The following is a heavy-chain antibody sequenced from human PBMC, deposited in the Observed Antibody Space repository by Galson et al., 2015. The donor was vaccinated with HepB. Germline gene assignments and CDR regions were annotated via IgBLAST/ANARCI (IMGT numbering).Heavy chain of an antibody. CDR3: ATGFSIPPFDY. D-gene: IGHD2-21*01. J-gene: IGHJ4*02. CDR2: FDPEDGET. Sequence: SVKVSCKASGYTFTSYYVHWARQAPGKGLEWMGGFDPEDGETIYAQKFQGRVTMTEDTSTDTAYMELSSLRSEDTAVYYCATGFSIPPFDYWGQGTLVTVSS. CDR1: GYTFTSYY. V-gene: IGHV1-24*01.